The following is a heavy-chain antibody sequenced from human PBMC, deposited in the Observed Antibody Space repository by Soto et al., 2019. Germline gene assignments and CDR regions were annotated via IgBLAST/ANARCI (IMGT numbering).Heavy chain of an antibody. J-gene: IGHJ4*02. Sequence: QVQLVESGGGVVQPGRSLRLSCAASGFTFSSYGMHWVRQAPGKGLEWVAVIWYDGSNKYYADSVKGRFTISRDNSKNTPYLQMNSLRAEDTAVYYCARAYDYGVDYWGQGTLVTVSS. CDR2: IWYDGSNK. V-gene: IGHV3-33*01. D-gene: IGHD4-17*01. CDR3: ARAYDYGVDY. CDR1: GFTFSSYG.